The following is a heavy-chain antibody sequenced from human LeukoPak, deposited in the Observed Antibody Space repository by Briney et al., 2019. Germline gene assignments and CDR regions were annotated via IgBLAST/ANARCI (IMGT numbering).Heavy chain of an antibody. J-gene: IGHJ4*02. CDR2: MNPNSGNT. V-gene: IGHV1-8*01. CDR3: ARRRDWTDVGVDY. CDR1: GYTFTSYD. D-gene: IGHD1-1*01. Sequence: ASVKVSCKASGYTFTSYDINCVPHTTGQGLEWMGWMNPNSGNTGYAQKFQGRVTMTRNTSISTAYMELSSLRSEHTAVYYCARRRDWTDVGVDYWGQGTLVSVSS.